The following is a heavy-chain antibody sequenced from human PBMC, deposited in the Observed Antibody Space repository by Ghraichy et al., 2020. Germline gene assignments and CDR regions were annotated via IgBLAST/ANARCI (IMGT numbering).Heavy chain of an antibody. V-gene: IGHV3-30*04. D-gene: IGHD5-12*01. CDR3: ARGPRGYDSTDY. Sequence: GESLRLSCAASGFTFSAYALHWVRQAPGKGLEWVAVIFSDGSHKYYADSVKGRFTISRDNSRNTLYLQMNSLRGDDTAVYYCARGPRGYDSTDYWGQGTLVTVSS. CDR1: GFTFSAYA. CDR2: IFSDGSHK. J-gene: IGHJ4*02.